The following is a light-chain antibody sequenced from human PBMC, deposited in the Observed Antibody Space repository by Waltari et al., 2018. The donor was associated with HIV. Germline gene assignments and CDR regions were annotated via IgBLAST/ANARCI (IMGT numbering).Light chain of an antibody. J-gene: IGLJ2*01. V-gene: IGLV1-47*01. CDR1: SSNIGTNH. CDR3: AAWDDSLSWV. CDR2: RNN. Sequence: QSVLTQPPSASGTPGQKVTISCYGGSSNIGTNHVHLYQQFPGTAPKLLIDRNNQPCAWVPDRFSGSKAGTSASLVIRGLRSEDEADYYCAAWDDSLSWVFGGGTKVTVL.